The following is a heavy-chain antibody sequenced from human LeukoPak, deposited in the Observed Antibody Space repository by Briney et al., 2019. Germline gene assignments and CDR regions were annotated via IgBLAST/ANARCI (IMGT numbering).Heavy chain of an antibody. CDR1: GASISNYY. CDR2: IYTSGST. Sequence: SETLSLTCTVSGASISNYYWSWIQQPAGKGLEWIGRIYTSGSTNYNPSLKSRVTMSVDTSKNQFSLKLNSVTAADTAVYYCARGTAGDYGDYRVDYRGQGTLVTVSS. V-gene: IGHV4-4*07. J-gene: IGHJ4*02. CDR3: ARGTAGDYGDYRVDY. D-gene: IGHD4-17*01.